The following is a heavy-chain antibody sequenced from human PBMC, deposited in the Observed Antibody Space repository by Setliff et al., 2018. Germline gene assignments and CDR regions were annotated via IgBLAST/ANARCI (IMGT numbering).Heavy chain of an antibody. V-gene: IGHV1-18*01. CDR2: ISPHNFNT. CDR1: GYTFTHFY. Sequence: ASVKVSCKASGYTFTHFYITWVRQAPGQGLEWMGAISPHNFNTNYAQKFRGRVTLTTEKSTNTAYMDLRSLTSEDTAVYYCANSRVTNFRGHLYLPRGLDVWGQGTTVTVSS. D-gene: IGHD3-16*01. CDR3: ANSRVTNFRGHLYLPRGLDV. J-gene: IGHJ6*02.